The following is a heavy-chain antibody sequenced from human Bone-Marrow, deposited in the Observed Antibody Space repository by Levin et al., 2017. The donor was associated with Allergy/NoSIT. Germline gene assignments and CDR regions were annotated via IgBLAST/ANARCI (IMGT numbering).Heavy chain of an antibody. CDR2: INSDGSST. CDR1: GFTFSSYW. CDR3: ARPSSSISTVTTYHAAKRVDAFDI. J-gene: IGHJ3*02. V-gene: IGHV3-74*01. Sequence: GGSLRLSCAASGFTFSSYWMHWVRQAPGKGLVWVSRINSDGSSTSYADSVKGRFTISRDNAKNTLYLQMNSLRAEDTAVYYCARPSSSISTVTTYHAAKRVDAFDIWGQGTMVTVSS. D-gene: IGHD4-17*01.